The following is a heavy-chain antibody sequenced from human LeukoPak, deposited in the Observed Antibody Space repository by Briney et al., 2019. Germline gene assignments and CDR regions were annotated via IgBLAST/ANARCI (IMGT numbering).Heavy chain of an antibody. V-gene: IGHV3-73*01. D-gene: IGHD3-10*01. CDR2: IRSKANSYAT. Sequence: LPGGSLRLSCAASGFTFSGSAMHWVRQASGKGLEWVGRIRSKANSYATAYAASVKGRFTISRDDSKNTTYLQMNSLKTEDTAVYYCTSRPLLSYYGSGRTRSDYWGQGTLVTVSS. J-gene: IGHJ4*02. CDR1: GFTFSGSA. CDR3: TSRPLLSYYGSGRTRSDY.